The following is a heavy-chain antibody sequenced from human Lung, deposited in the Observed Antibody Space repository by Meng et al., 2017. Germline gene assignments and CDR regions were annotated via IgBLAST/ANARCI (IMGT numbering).Heavy chain of an antibody. CDR3: ARSQQWLDS. CDR2: TYYSSKWYN. J-gene: IGHJ4*02. CDR1: GDSVSSNSAA. Sequence: QVHLQQSGPGPVKLSQTLPLPWSIPGDSVSSNSAAWNWVRQSPSRGLAWLGRTYYSSKWYNGYAVSVRSRITINPDTSKNHFSLQLNSVTPEDTAVYYCARSQQWLDSWGQGTLVTVSS. D-gene: IGHD6-19*01. V-gene: IGHV6-1*01.